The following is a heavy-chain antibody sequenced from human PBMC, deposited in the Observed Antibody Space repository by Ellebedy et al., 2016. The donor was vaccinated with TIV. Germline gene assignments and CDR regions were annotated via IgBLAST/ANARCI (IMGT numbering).Heavy chain of an antibody. D-gene: IGHD3-9*01. CDR2: LSYNGRNE. CDR1: GFTVTSSY. CDR3: AREYYDILAGSYFGAFDI. Sequence: GGSLRLXXAASGFTVTSSYMSWVRQAPGKGLEWVASLSYNGRNECYRDSVKGRVTISRDISENTLYLQMNGLRAEDTAVYYCAREYYDILAGSYFGAFDIWGQGTMVTVSS. V-gene: IGHV3-30*03. J-gene: IGHJ3*02.